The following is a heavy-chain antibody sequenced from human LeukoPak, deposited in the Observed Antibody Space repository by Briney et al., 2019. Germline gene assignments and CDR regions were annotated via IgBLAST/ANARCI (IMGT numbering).Heavy chain of an antibody. D-gene: IGHD4-23*01. CDR2: IWYDGSNK. CDR3: ACDYGGNSGIDY. V-gene: IGHV3-33*01. Sequence: GGSLRLSCAASGFTFSSYGMNWVRQAPGKGLEWVTVIWYDGSNKYYADSVKGRFTISRDNSKSTLYLQMNSLRAEDTAVYYCACDYGGNSGIDYWGQGTLVTVSS. J-gene: IGHJ4*02. CDR1: GFTFSSYG.